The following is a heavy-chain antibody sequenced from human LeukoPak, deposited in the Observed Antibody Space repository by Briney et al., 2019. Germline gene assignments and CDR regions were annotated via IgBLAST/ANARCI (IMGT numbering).Heavy chain of an antibody. D-gene: IGHD4-23*01. Sequence: GGSLRLSCAASGFTFSSYAMSWVRQAPGKGLEWVSAISGSGGSTYYADSVKGRFTISRDNAKNSLYLQMNSLRAEDTAVYYCARTATVVTPRRLSAEYFQHWGQGTLVTVSS. CDR1: GFTFSSYA. V-gene: IGHV3-23*01. J-gene: IGHJ1*01. CDR3: ARTATVVTPRRLSAEYFQH. CDR2: ISGSGGST.